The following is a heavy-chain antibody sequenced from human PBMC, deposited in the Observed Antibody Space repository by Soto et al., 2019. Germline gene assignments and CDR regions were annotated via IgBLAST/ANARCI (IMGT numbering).Heavy chain of an antibody. V-gene: IGHV3-30-3*01. J-gene: IGHJ4*02. D-gene: IGHD3-3*01. CDR3: ARDSYDSDSRFDY. Sequence: QVQLVESGGGVVQPGRSLRLSCAASGFTFSSYAMHWVRQAPGKGLERVAVISYDGSNKYYADSVKGRFTISRDNSKNTLYLQMNSLRAEDTAVYYCARDSYDSDSRFDYWGQGTLVTVSS. CDR2: ISYDGSNK. CDR1: GFTFSSYA.